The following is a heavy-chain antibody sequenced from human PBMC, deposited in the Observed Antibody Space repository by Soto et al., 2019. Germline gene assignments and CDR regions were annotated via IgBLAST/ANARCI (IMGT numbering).Heavy chain of an antibody. J-gene: IGHJ4*02. CDR3: AKDGGPIYSYGPNYFDY. D-gene: IGHD5-18*01. V-gene: IGHV3-30*18. CDR1: GFTFSSYG. Sequence: QVQLVESGGGVVQPGRSLRLSCAASGFTFSSYGMHWVRQAPGKGLEWVAVISYDGSNKYYADSVKGRFTISRDNSKNTLYLQMNSLRAEDTAVYYCAKDGGPIYSYGPNYFDYWGQGTLVTVSS. CDR2: ISYDGSNK.